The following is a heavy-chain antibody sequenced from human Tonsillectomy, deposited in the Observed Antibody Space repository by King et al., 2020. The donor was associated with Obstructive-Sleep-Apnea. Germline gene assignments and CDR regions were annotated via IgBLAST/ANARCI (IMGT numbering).Heavy chain of an antibody. CDR3: AKDFRDLWTLHY. J-gene: IGHJ4*02. V-gene: IGHV3-30*18. CDR1: GFTFSSYG. CDR2: ISYDGSNK. Sequence: VQLVESGGGVVQPGRSLRLSCAASGFTFSSYGMHWVRQTPGKGLEWVAIISYDGSNKYYADSVKGRFTISRDNSKNTLYLQMNSLRAEDTAVYYCAKDFRDLWTLHYWGEGTQVTVSS. D-gene: IGHD3/OR15-3a*01.